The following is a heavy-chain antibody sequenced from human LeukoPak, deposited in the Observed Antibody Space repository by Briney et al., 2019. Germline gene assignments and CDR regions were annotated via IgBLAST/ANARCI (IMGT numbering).Heavy chain of an antibody. D-gene: IGHD6-13*01. CDR2: IYYSGSS. CDR1: GGSITSYY. CDR3: ARLMNIAAADF. V-gene: IGHV4-59*08. J-gene: IGHJ4*02. Sequence: PSETLSLTCTVSGGSITSYYWSRIRQPPGKGLEWIVYIYYSGSSNYNPSLKSRVTISVDMSKNQFSLKLTSVTAADTAVYYCARLMNIAAADFWGQGTLVTVSS.